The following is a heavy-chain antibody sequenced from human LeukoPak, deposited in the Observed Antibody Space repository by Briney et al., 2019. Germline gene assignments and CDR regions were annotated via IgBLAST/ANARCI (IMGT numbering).Heavy chain of an antibody. J-gene: IGHJ3*02. CDR3: ARAAKGEWLLRAFDI. V-gene: IGHV1-2*02. CDR1: GYTFTGYY. Sequence: ASVKVSCKASGYTFTGYYMHWVRQAPGQXXXWMGWINPNSGGTNYAQKFQGRVTMTRDTSISTAYMELSRLRSDDTAVYYCARAAKGEWLLRAFDIWGQGTMVTVSS. CDR2: INPNSGGT. D-gene: IGHD3-3*01.